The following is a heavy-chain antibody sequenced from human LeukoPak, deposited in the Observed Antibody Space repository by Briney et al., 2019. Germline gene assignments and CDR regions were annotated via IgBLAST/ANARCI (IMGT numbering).Heavy chain of an antibody. CDR3: ARDARVQKWFGELLKTTTYYFDY. J-gene: IGHJ4*02. V-gene: IGHV4-59*12. D-gene: IGHD3-10*01. CDR1: GGSISTYY. Sequence: PSETLSLTCTVSGGSISTYYWNWIRQPPGKGLEWIGYIYYSGTTNYNPSLKSRVSISVDTSKNQFSLKLSSVTAADTAVYYCARDARVQKWFGELLKTTTYYFDYWGQGTLVTVSS. CDR2: IYYSGTT.